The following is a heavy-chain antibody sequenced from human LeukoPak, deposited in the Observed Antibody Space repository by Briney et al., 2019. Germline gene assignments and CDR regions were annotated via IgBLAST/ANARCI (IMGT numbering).Heavy chain of an antibody. Sequence: ASVKVSCKASGGTFSSYAISWVRQAPGQGLEWMGWMNPNSGNTGYAQKFQGRVTMTRNTSISTAYMELSSLRSEDTAVYYCARGQSSTSLYYYYYYYMDVWGKGTTVTVSS. D-gene: IGHD2-2*01. CDR3: ARGQSSTSLYYYYYYYMDV. CDR2: MNPNSGNT. V-gene: IGHV1-8*02. CDR1: GGTFSSYA. J-gene: IGHJ6*03.